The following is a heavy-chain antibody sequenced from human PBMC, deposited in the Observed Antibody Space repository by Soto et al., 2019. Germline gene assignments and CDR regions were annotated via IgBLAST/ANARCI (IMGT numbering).Heavy chain of an antibody. CDR1: GWTFTNVG. Sequence: KVSCKTSGWTFTNVGISWVREAPGQGLXWMGWXRAYHANTTYXXKFQGRVXXNTDKSTSTAYMEVRSMRSDDTAVYYCDRLPDYWGQGILVTVSS. D-gene: IGHD2-2*01. CDR3: DRLPDY. J-gene: IGHJ4*02. CDR2: XRAYHANT. V-gene: IGHV1-18*01.